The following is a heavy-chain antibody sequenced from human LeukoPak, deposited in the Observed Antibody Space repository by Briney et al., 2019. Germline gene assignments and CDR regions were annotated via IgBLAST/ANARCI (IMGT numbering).Heavy chain of an antibody. CDR1: GGSFSGYY. CDR2: INHSGST. CDR3: ARGFRGYSYGRRGRDHYYYYMDV. V-gene: IGHV4-34*01. Sequence: SETLSLTCAVYGGSFSGYYWSWIRQPPGKGLEWIGEINHSGSTNYNPSLKSRVTISVDTSKNQFSLKLSSVTAADTAVYYCARGFRGYSYGRRGRDHYYYYMDVWGKGTTVTVSS. D-gene: IGHD5-18*01. J-gene: IGHJ6*03.